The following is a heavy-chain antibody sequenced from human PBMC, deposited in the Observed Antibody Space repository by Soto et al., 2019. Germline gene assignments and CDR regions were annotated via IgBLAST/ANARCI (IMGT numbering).Heavy chain of an antibody. CDR2: IIPIFGTA. CDR1: VGTFSSYA. Sequence: SVKVSCKASVGTFSSYAISWVRQAPGQGLEWMGGIIPIFGTANYAQKFQGRVTITADVSTSTAYMELSSLRSEDTAVYYCASSQPYYYDSSGYYYYYYGMDVWGQGTTVTVSS. J-gene: IGHJ6*02. V-gene: IGHV1-69*13. D-gene: IGHD3-22*01. CDR3: ASSQPYYYDSSGYYYYYYGMDV.